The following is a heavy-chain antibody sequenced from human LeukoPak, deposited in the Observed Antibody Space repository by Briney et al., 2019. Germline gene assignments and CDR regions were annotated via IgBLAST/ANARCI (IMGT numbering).Heavy chain of an antibody. D-gene: IGHD6-19*01. V-gene: IGHV4-59*01. CDR2: IYYSGST. CDR1: GGTISSYY. Sequence: SETLSLTCTVSGGTISSYYWSWLRQPPGKGLEWIGYIYYSGSTNYNPSLKSRVTISVDTSKNQFSLKLSSVAAADTAVYYCARVDSSGWYRVYWGQGTLVTVSS. CDR3: ARVDSSGWYRVY. J-gene: IGHJ4*02.